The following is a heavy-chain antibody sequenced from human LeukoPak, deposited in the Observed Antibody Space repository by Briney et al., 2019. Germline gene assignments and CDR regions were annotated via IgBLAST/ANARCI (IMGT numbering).Heavy chain of an antibody. CDR2: IYSGGST. CDR3: ARDELLWFGESNYYYYGMDV. V-gene: IGHV3-53*01. Sequence: GGSLRLSCAASGFTVSSNYMGWVRQAPGKGLEWLSLIYSGGSTSYADSVKGRFTISRDNSKNTLYLQMNSLRAEDTAVYYCARDELLWFGESNYYYYGMDVWGQGTTVTVSS. J-gene: IGHJ6*02. CDR1: GFTVSSNY. D-gene: IGHD3-10*01.